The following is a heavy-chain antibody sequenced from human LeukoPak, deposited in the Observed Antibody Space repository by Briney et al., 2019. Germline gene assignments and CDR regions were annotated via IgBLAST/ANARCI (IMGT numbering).Heavy chain of an antibody. J-gene: IGHJ4*02. Sequence: GGSLRLSCAASGFTFGSYAMHWVRQAPGKGLEWVAFIRYDGINKDYADSVKGPSTISRDNSKNMLYLQMSSLRAEDTAVYYCAKDRNVWGTYPLYFDYWGQGTLVTVSS. CDR3: AKDRNVWGTYPLYFDY. CDR1: GFTFGSYA. V-gene: IGHV3-30*02. CDR2: IRYDGINK. D-gene: IGHD3-16*02.